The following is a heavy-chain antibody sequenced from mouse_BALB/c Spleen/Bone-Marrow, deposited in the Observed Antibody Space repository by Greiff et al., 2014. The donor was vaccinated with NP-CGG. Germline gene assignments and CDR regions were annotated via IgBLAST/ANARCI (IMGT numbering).Heavy chain of an antibody. D-gene: IGHD2-1*01. Sequence: VQLQQSGAELMKPGASVKISCKATGYTFSTYWIAWVKERPGHGLEWIGEILPGISTNYNEKFKGKATFTADTPSNTTYMQLSSLTSEDSAVYYCAREDYGNYAWFAYWGRGTLVTVSA. CDR1: GYTFSTYW. V-gene: IGHV1-9*01. CDR3: AREDYGNYAWFAY. CDR2: ILPGIST. J-gene: IGHJ3*01.